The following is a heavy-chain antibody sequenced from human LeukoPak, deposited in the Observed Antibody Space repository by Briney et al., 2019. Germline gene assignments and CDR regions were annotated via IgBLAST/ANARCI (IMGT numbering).Heavy chain of an antibody. CDR1: GFTFSSYG. V-gene: IGHV3-30*18. D-gene: IGHD3-22*01. CDR2: ISYDGSNK. J-gene: IGHJ1*01. CDR3: AKPETYYHDSSGYAPEYFQH. Sequence: GRSLRLSCAASGFTFSSYGMHWVRQAPGKGLEWVAVISYDGSNKYYADSVKGRFTISRDNSKNTLYLQMNSLRAEDTAVYYCAKPETYYHDSSGYAPEYFQHWGQGTLVTVSS.